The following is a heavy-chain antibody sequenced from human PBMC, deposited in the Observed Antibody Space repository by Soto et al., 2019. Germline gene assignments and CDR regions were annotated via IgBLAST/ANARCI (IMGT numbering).Heavy chain of an antibody. CDR2: IYYSGST. D-gene: IGHD5-18*01. V-gene: IGHV4-31*03. J-gene: IGHJ4*02. CDR3: ARSGYSYGPNPLLY. Sequence: QVQLQESGPGLVKPSQTLSLTCTVSGGSISSGGYYWSWIRQHPGKGLEWIGYIYYSGSTYYHPSLMSRVTISVDTSKNQFSLQLSSVTAADTAVYYCARSGYSYGPNPLLYWGQGTLVTVSS. CDR1: GGSISSGGYY.